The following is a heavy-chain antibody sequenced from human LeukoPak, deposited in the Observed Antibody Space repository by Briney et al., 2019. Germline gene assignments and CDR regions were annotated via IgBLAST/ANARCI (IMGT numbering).Heavy chain of an antibody. CDR1: GFTFSSCA. CDR3: ARYSSSSVY. CDR2: ISYDGSNK. Sequence: GRSLRLSCAASGFTFSSCAMHWVRQAPGKGLEWVAVISYDGSNKYYADSVKGRFTISRDNSKNTLYLQMNSLRAEDTAVYYCARYSSSSVYWGQGTLVTVSS. D-gene: IGHD6-6*01. V-gene: IGHV3-30-3*01. J-gene: IGHJ4*02.